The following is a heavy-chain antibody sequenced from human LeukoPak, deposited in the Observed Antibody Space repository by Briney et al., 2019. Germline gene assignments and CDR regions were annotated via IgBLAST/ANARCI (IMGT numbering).Heavy chain of an antibody. D-gene: IGHD4-17*01. CDR3: AKVNAFGDFQGRNYYYYMDV. J-gene: IGHJ6*03. Sequence: PGESLRLSCVTSGFTFSGAYMHRVRQAPGKGLVWVSRITGDGTGRTYADSVKGRFTISRDNAKNTVYLQMNSLEVEDTAVYYCAKVNAFGDFQGRNYYYYMDVWGKGTSVTVSS. CDR1: GFTFSGAY. V-gene: IGHV3-74*03. CDR2: ITGDGTGR.